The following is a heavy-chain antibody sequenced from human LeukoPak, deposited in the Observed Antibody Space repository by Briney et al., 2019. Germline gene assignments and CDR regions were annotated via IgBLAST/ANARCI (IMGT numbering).Heavy chain of an antibody. V-gene: IGHV4-38-2*02. CDR2: IYYSGST. CDR1: GYSISSGYY. CDR3: VRIPYDYVWGSSLDAFDI. D-gene: IGHD3-16*01. J-gene: IGHJ3*02. Sequence: PSETLSLTCTVSGYSISSGYYWGWIRQPPGKGLEWIGSIYYSGSTYYNPSLKSRVTISVDTSKNQFSLKLSSVTAADTAVYYCVRIPYDYVWGSSLDAFDIWGQGTMVTVSS.